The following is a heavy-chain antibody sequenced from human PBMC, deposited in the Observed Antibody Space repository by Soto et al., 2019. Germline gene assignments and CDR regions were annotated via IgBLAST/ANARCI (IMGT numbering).Heavy chain of an antibody. CDR2: INPNSGGT. CDR3: AKDRFLNGRTPPPY. V-gene: IGHV1-2*02. Sequence: ASVKVSCKASGYTFTGYYMHWVRQAPGQGLEWMGWINPNSGGTNYAQKFQGRVTMTRDTSISTAYMELSRLRSDDTAVYYCAKDRFLNGRTPPPYWGQGTLVTVSS. J-gene: IGHJ4*02. D-gene: IGHD1-26*01. CDR1: GYTFTGYY.